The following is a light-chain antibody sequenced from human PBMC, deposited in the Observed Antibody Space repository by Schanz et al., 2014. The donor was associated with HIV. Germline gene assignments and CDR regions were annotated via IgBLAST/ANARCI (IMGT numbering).Light chain of an antibody. CDR1: QDISSY. CDR2: ASS. V-gene: IGKV1-8*01. Sequence: AIRMTQSPSSFSASTGDRVNITCRASQDISSYLAWYQQKPGKAPDLLIYASSTLHSGVPSRFSGSGYGTDFTLTINCLQSEDFATYYCLQDYNYPRTFGQGTRLDIK. J-gene: IGKJ2*01. CDR3: LQDYNYPRT.